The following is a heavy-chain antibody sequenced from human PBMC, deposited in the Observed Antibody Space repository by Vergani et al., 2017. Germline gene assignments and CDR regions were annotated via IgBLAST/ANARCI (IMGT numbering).Heavy chain of an antibody. CDR3: AILVITRAL. J-gene: IGHJ3*01. D-gene: IGHD2/OR15-2a*01. Sequence: EVQLLESGGGLVQPGGSLRLSCAASGITFSSYAMSWVRQAPGKGREWVSAISSRCGSTYYAASVKSLFTISRDNSKNTLYLQMNSLRADDTAVYCCAILVITRALWGQGTMVTVSS. CDR2: ISSRCGST. V-gene: IGHV3-23*01. CDR1: GITFSSYA.